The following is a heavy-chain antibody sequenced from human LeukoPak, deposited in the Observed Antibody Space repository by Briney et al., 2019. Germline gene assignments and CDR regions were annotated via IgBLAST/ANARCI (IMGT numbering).Heavy chain of an antibody. Sequence: PGGSLRLSCAGSGFTFSSFVMNWVRQAPGKGLEWVSSIGGSGGGTYYADSVKGRFTISRDNSKNTLYLLMNTLRGYDTAVYDCAKIYGSGSSHSDSWGQGTLVTVSS. CDR1: GFTFSSFV. V-gene: IGHV3-23*01. J-gene: IGHJ4*02. D-gene: IGHD3-10*01. CDR2: IGGSGGGT. CDR3: AKIYGSGSSHSDS.